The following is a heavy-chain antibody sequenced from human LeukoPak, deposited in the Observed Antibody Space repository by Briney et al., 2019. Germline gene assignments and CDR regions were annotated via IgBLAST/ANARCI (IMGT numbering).Heavy chain of an antibody. CDR3: ASWDTAMVMPTDYGMDV. CDR2: ISSSSSYI. J-gene: IGHJ6*02. CDR1: GFTFSSYS. Sequence: GGSLRLSCAASGFTFSSYSMNWVRQAPGKGLEWVSSISSSSSYIYYADSVKGRFTISRDNAKNSLYLQMNSLRAGDTAVYYCASWDTAMVMPTDYGMDVWGQGTTVTVSS. V-gene: IGHV3-21*01. D-gene: IGHD5-18*01.